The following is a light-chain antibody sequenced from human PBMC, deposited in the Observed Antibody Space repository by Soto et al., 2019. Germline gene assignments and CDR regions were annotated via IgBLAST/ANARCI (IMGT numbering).Light chain of an antibody. J-gene: IGKJ4*01. CDR2: DAS. CDR1: QSVSAY. Sequence: EIVLTQSPATLSLSPGERATLSCRASQSVSAYLAWYQQKPGQAPRFLIYDASNRATGIPARFSGSGSGTDFNLTISSLEPEDSAVYYCQQRGSWPLTFGGGTKVEIK. CDR3: QQRGSWPLT. V-gene: IGKV3-11*01.